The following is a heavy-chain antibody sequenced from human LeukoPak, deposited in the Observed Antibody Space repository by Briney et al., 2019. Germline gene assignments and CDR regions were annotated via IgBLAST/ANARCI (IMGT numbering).Heavy chain of an antibody. CDR1: GYSLTDYF. Sequence: ASLKVSCKPSGYSLTDYFIHRVRHAPGPDPQWLGRINRKRVDTEYGQDFQGRVHRTRDMALSTVYLELLSLRLDDAAIYYCARADSSDNLFSVGYLDPWGQGALVTVSS. D-gene: IGHD3-22*01. V-gene: IGHV1-2*06. CDR3: ARADSSDNLFSVGYLDP. CDR2: INRKRVDT. J-gene: IGHJ5*02.